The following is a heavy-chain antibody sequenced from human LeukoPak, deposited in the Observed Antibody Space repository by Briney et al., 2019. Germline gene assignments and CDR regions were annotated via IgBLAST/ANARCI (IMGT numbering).Heavy chain of an antibody. CDR3: ARDLTANDAFDI. J-gene: IGHJ3*02. D-gene: IGHD5-18*01. CDR1: GFTFSSYA. CDR2: ISSSSSYI. V-gene: IGHV3-21*01. Sequence: GGSLRLSCAASGFTFSSYAMSWVRQAPGKGLEWVSSISSSSSYIYYADSVKGRFTISRDNAKNSLYLQMNSLRAEDTAVYYCARDLTANDAFDIWGQGTMVTVSS.